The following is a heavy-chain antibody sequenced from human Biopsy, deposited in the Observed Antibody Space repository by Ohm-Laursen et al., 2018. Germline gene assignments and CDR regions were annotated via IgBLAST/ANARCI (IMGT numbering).Heavy chain of an antibody. J-gene: IGHJ6*02. D-gene: IGHD6-13*01. V-gene: IGHV2-70*11. Sequence: TQTLTLTCSFSGFSLSARGMCVSWIRQAPGKALEWLARVDWDDYKDYSASLQTKLSISKDTSNDQMVLTVNNVDPADTATYYCARTPILIVSAGLVYRHRRHLQGVDVWGQGIAVTVS. CDR3: ARTPILIVSAGLVYRHRRHLQGVDV. CDR1: GFSLSARGMC. CDR2: VDWDDYK.